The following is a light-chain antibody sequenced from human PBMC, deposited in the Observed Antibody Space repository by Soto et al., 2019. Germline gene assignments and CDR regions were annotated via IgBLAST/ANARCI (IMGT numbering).Light chain of an antibody. V-gene: IGKV3-20*01. CDR2: GTS. CDR1: QSISNNH. J-gene: IGKJ1*01. Sequence: EIVLTQSPGTLSLSPGERVTLSCRASQSISNNHLAWYQQKPGQAPRLLIHGTSNGATGIPDRFSGSGSGTDFTLTFSRLEPEDFAVYYCQQYNNWPPWTFGQGTKVDIK. CDR3: QQYNNWPPWT.